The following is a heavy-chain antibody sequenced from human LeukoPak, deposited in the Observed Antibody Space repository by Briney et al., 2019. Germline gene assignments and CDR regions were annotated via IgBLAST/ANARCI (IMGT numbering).Heavy chain of an antibody. J-gene: IGHJ4*02. Sequence: ASVKVSCKASGGTFSSYAISWVRQAPGQGLERMGGIIPIFGTANYAQKFQGRVTITADESTSAAYMELSSLRSEDTAVYYCARDHGDYSPFDYWGQGTLVTVSS. V-gene: IGHV1-69*01. CDR3: ARDHGDYSPFDY. CDR2: IIPIFGTA. CDR1: GGTFSSYA. D-gene: IGHD4-17*01.